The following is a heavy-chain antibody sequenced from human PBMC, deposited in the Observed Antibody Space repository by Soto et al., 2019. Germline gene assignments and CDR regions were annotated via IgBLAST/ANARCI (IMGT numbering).Heavy chain of an antibody. J-gene: IGHJ6*04. CDR3: VSSPTTGWRAAGKKQANYHHDGRDV. Sequence: GASVKVSCKASGGTFSSYAIRWVRQAPGQGLEWMGGLIPIFGTANYAQKFQGRVTITANESTSTAYLELRSLRSEDTAVYDCVSSPTTGWRAAGKKQANYHHDGRDVWGKGTRCTLSS. CDR1: GGTFSSYA. D-gene: IGHD4-4*01. V-gene: IGHV1-69*13. CDR2: LIPIFGTA.